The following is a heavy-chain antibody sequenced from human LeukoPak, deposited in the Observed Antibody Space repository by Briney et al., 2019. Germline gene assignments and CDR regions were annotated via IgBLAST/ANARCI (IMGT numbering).Heavy chain of an antibody. V-gene: IGHV3-53*01. Sequence: GGSLRLSCAASGFTVRSNYMSWVRQAPGKGLEWVSVIYSGGNTYYADSVKGRFSISRDNSKNTLYLQMNSLRAEDTAVYYCARVDIVVVPAAIRYYYYYYMDVWGKGTTVTVSS. CDR1: GFTVRSNY. CDR2: IYSGGNT. D-gene: IGHD2-2*03. CDR3: ARVDIVVVPAAIRYYYYYYMDV. J-gene: IGHJ6*03.